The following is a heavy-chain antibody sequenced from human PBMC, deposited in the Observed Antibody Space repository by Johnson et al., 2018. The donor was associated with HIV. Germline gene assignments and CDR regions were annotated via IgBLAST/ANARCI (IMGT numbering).Heavy chain of an antibody. CDR1: GFTFSIYD. Sequence: VQLVESGGGVIRPGGSLRLSCAASGFTFSIYDMHWVRQVTGKGLEWVSAIGTAGDTYYPGSVKGRFTISRENAQNSLYLQMNSLTAGDTAMYYCVRVGHGSDYYRDAFDIWGQGTMVTVSS. D-gene: IGHD3-22*01. CDR3: VRVGHGSDYYRDAFDI. J-gene: IGHJ3*02. CDR2: IGTAGDT. V-gene: IGHV3-13*01.